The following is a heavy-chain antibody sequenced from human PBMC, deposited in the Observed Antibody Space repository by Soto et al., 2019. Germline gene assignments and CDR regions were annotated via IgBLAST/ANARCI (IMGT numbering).Heavy chain of an antibody. CDR1: GFTFSSYS. D-gene: IGHD6-13*01. CDR2: ISSSSSTI. J-gene: IGHJ5*02. CDR3: ARHPERIAQIGWFDP. V-gene: IGHV3-48*01. Sequence: HPGGSLRLSCAASGFTFSSYSMNWVRQAPGKGLEWVSYISSSSSTIYYADSVKGRFTISGDNAKNSLYLQMNSLRAEDTAVYYCARHPERIAQIGWFDPWGQGTLVTVSS.